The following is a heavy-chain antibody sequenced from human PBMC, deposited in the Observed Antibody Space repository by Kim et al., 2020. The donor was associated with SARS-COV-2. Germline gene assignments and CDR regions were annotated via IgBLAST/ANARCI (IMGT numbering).Heavy chain of an antibody. CDR2: INHSGST. CDR1: GGSFSGYY. D-gene: IGHD2-2*01. V-gene: IGHV4-34*01. J-gene: IGHJ4*02. CDR3: ARGRGADIVVVPAAIGAYYFDY. Sequence: SETRSLTCAVYGGSFSGYYWSWIRQPPGKGLEWIGEINHSGSTNYNPSLKSRVTISVDTSKNQFSLKLSSVTAADTAVYYCARGRGADIVVVPAAIGAYYFDYWGQGTLVTVSS.